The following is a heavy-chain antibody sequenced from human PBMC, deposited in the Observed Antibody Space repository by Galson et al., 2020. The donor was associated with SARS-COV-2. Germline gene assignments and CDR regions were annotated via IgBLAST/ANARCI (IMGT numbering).Heavy chain of an antibody. CDR1: GFTFSSYG. D-gene: IGHD3-10*01. Sequence: SCAASGFTFSSYGMHWARQGPGRGLEWVAMIWYDGSKKYYADSVKGRFTISRDNSQNTVYLQMDSLRTEDTAVYYCARDRGYHGSGSRSLEYWGQGSLVTVSS. J-gene: IGHJ4*02. CDR3: ARDRGYHGSGSRSLEY. CDR2: IWYDGSKK. V-gene: IGHV3-33*01.